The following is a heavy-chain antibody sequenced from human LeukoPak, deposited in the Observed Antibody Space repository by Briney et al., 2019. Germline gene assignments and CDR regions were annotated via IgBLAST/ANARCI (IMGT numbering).Heavy chain of an antibody. J-gene: IGHJ4*02. V-gene: IGHV4-61*01. CDR1: GGSVSSGSYY. Sequence: SETLSLTCSVSGGSVSSGSYYWVWIRQPPGRGLEWIGYIYYSETTNYNPSLKSRVTISVDTSKNQFSLKLSSVTAADTAVYYCARGVEVVDYWGQGILVTVSS. D-gene: IGHD2-15*01. CDR3: ARGVEVVDY. CDR2: IYYSETT.